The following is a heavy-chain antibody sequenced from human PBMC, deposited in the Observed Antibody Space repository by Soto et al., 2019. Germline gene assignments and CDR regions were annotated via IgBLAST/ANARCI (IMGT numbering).Heavy chain of an antibody. V-gene: IGHV4-59*08. CDR1: GGSISSYY. Sequence: QVQLQESGPGLVKPSETLSLSCTVSGGSISSYYWSWIRQPPGRGLEWIGYIYYSGSTNYNPSLRSRVPISVDTSKNQFSLKLSSVTAADTDVYYCARQGGLYYYCYDMDVWGKGTTVTLS. CDR3: ARQGGLYYYCYDMDV. CDR2: IYYSGST. J-gene: IGHJ6*03. D-gene: IGHD3-16*01.